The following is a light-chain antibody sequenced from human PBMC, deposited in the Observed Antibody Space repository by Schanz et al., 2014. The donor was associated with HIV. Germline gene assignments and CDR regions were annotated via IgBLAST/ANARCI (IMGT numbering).Light chain of an antibody. Sequence: QTVVTQEPSFSVSPGGTVTLTCGLSSGSVSTSFYPTWYRQTPGQPPRTLIYNTDSRSPGVPDRFSGSILGDKAALTITGAQADDECEYYCVLYMGSDMYWVFGGGTKLTVL. J-gene: IGLJ3*02. CDR2: NTD. V-gene: IGLV8-61*01. CDR1: SGSVSTSFY. CDR3: VLYMGSDMYWV.